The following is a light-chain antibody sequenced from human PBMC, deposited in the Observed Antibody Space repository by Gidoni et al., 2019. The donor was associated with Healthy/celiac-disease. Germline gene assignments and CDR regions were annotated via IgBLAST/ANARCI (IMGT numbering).Light chain of an antibody. CDR1: SGSLASNY. CDR2: EDN. J-gene: IGLJ2*01. V-gene: IGLV6-57*04. Sequence: NFMLTQPHSVSESPGKPVTISCTRSSGSLASNYVQWYQQRPGSAPTTVIYEDNQRPSGVPDRFSGSIDSSSNSASLTISGLKTEDEADYYCQSYDSSTPVVFGGGTKLTVL. CDR3: QSYDSSTPVV.